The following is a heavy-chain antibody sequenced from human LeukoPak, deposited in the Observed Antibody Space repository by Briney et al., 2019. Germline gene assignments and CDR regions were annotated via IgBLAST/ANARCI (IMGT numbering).Heavy chain of an antibody. Sequence: GGSLRLSCGASGFTFGTYWMHWVRQAPGKGLVWVSGINSDGGTTTYADSVKGRFTISRDNAKNSLYLQMNSLRAEDTAVYYCARDPGIPAAGTVGYFDYWGQGTLVTVSS. CDR3: ARDPGIPAAGTVGYFDY. J-gene: IGHJ4*02. V-gene: IGHV3-74*01. D-gene: IGHD6-13*01. CDR2: INSDGGTT. CDR1: GFTFGTYW.